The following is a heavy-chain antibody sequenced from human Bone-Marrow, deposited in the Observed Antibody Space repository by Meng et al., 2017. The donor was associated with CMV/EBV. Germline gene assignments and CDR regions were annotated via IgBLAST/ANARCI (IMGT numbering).Heavy chain of an antibody. D-gene: IGHD4-17*01. CDR1: VGSISSGDYY. J-gene: IGHJ5*02. Sequence: QVQLQESGPGLVKPSQTLSLTCTVSVGSISSGDYYWSWIRQPPGKGLEWIGYIYYSGSTYYNPSLKSRVTISVDTSKNQFSLKLSSVTAADTAVYYCARDQVTVTTSGLSWFDPWGQGTLVTVSS. CDR3: ARDQVTVTTSGLSWFDP. V-gene: IGHV4-30-4*01. CDR2: IYYSGST.